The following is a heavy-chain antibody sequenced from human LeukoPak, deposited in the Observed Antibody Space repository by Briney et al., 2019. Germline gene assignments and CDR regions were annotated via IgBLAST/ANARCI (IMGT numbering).Heavy chain of an antibody. Sequence: ASVKVSCTASGYTFTTYGISWGRQAPGQGLEWRGWISAYNGNTNYAQKLQGRVTMTTDTSTSTAYMELRSLRSDDTAVYYCARVIEWELLRVGWFDPWGQGTLVTVSS. CDR1: GYTFTTYG. CDR2: ISAYNGNT. J-gene: IGHJ5*02. V-gene: IGHV1-18*01. D-gene: IGHD1-26*01. CDR3: ARVIEWELLRVGWFDP.